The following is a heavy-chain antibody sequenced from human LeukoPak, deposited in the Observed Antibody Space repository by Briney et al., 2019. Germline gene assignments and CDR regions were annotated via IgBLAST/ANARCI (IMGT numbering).Heavy chain of an antibody. CDR3: TLYYYDSSTYGMDV. CDR2: IKSKTDGGAI. J-gene: IGHJ6*02. V-gene: IGHV3-15*01. CDR1: GFTFSKAW. Sequence: GGTLRLSCEASGFTFSKAWMSWVRQAPGGGLEWVGRIKSKTDGGAIDYAGPVKVRFSISRDDSKSTLHLQMNSLKSEDTAVYYCTLYYYDSSTYGMDVWGQGTTVTVSS. D-gene: IGHD3-22*01.